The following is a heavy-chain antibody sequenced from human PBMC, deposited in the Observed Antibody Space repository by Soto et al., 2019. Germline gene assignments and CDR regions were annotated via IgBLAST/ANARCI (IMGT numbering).Heavy chain of an antibody. V-gene: IGHV3-15*01. Sequence: EAQLVESGGGLVKPGGSLRLSCAAPGFTFSNAWMTWVRQAPGKGLEWVGSIKSKRDGETTDYAAPVEGRFTISRDDSKNTLYLQMNSLKTEDTAVYYCTTGTLDYTSTSTPFAPWGQGTLVTVSS. J-gene: IGHJ5*02. CDR1: GFTFSNAW. CDR2: IKSKRDGETT. CDR3: TTGTLDYTSTSTPFAP. D-gene: IGHD4-4*01.